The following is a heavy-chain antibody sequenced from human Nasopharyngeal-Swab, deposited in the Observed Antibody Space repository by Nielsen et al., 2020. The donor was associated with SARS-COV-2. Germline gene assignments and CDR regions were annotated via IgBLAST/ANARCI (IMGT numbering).Heavy chain of an antibody. CDR3: ARGRYSLT. J-gene: IGHJ5*02. Sequence: GESLKISCAASGFAFTSHWMTWVRQTPGKGLEWVAIIKQDGSEKDYVDPVKGRFTVSRDNAKNSLYLQMNSLRVEDTAVYYCARGRYSLTWGQGILVTVSS. D-gene: IGHD3-10*01. V-gene: IGHV3-7*04. CDR1: GFAFTSHW. CDR2: IKQDGSEK.